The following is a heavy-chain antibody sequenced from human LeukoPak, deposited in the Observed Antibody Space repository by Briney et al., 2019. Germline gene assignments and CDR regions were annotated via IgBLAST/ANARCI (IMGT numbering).Heavy chain of an antibody. Sequence: PSQTLSLTCTVSGGSISSGSYYWSWIRQLAGKGLEWIGRIYTSGSTNYNPSLKSRVTISVDTSKNQFSLKLSSVTAADTAVYYCARGSGYLLDRDYWGQGTLVTVSS. CDR3: ARGSGYLLDRDY. CDR1: GGSISSGSYY. D-gene: IGHD3-22*01. CDR2: IYTSGST. J-gene: IGHJ4*02. V-gene: IGHV4-61*02.